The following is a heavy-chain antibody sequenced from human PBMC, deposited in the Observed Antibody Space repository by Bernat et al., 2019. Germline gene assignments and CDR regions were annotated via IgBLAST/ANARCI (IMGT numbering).Heavy chain of an antibody. D-gene: IGHD1-1*01. V-gene: IGHV3-9*01. CDR2: ISWNSATI. CDR1: GFTFDDYA. Sequence: EVQLVESGGGLVQPGRSLRLSCAASGFTFDDYAMHWVRQAPGKGLEWVSGISWNSATIAYAYTEKCRFTISRDNAKNSLYLRMNSLRGEDTALYYCAKELSAGERFHYMDVWGIGTTVTVSS. J-gene: IGHJ6*03. CDR3: AKELSAGERFHYMDV.